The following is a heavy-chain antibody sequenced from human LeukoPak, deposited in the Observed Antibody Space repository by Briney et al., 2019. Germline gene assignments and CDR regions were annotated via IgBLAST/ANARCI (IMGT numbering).Heavy chain of an antibody. D-gene: IGHD1-26*01. J-gene: IGHJ6*02. CDR3: ARGGIPLDV. CDR1: GDSISSGGYS. CDR2: IYHSGST. Sequence: SETLSLTCTVSGDSISSGGYSWSWIRQPPGKGLEWIGYIYHSGSTYYNPSLKSRVTVSVDRSKNQFSLKLSSVTAADTAVYYCARGGIPLDVWGQGTTVTVSS. V-gene: IGHV4-30-2*01.